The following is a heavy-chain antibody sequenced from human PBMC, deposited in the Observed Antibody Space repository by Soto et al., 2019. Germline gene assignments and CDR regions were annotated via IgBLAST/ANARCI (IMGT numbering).Heavy chain of an antibody. CDR3: ARVLGAPLYYFDR. CDR1: GYSISAGNY. D-gene: IGHD1-26*01. V-gene: IGHV4-38-2*02. CDR2: IYQSGST. J-gene: IGHJ4*02. Sequence: SETLSLTCPVSGYSISAGNYWGWIRQPPGKRLEWIGSIYQSGSTYYNPSLRSRATISVDTPKNQFSLKLSSVTAADTAVYYCARVLGAPLYYFDRWGQGILVTVSS.